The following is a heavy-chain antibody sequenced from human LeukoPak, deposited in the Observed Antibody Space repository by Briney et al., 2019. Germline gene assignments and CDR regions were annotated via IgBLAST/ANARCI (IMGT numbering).Heavy chain of an antibody. D-gene: IGHD2-2*01. CDR1: GFTFSSNA. Sequence: LTGGSLRLSCAASGFTFSSNAMSWVRQAPGKGLEWVSAISGSGGSTYYADSVKGRFTIPRDNSKNTLYLQMNSLRAEDTAVYYCAKEHVVVPAATSDWFDPWGQGTLVTVSS. CDR2: ISGSGGST. J-gene: IGHJ5*02. CDR3: AKEHVVVPAATSDWFDP. V-gene: IGHV3-23*01.